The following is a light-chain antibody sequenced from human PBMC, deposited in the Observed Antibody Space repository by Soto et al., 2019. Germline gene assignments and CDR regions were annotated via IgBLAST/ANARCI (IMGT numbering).Light chain of an antibody. CDR3: QQRRSWRVT. Sequence: EIVLTQFPATLSLSPGERATLSCRASQSVSTFLAWYQQKPGQAPRLVVYDASKRATGIPARFSGSGSGTDFTLTISRLEPEDFAVYYCQQRRSWRVTFGGGTKVEIK. CDR1: QSVSTF. V-gene: IGKV3-11*01. J-gene: IGKJ4*01. CDR2: DAS.